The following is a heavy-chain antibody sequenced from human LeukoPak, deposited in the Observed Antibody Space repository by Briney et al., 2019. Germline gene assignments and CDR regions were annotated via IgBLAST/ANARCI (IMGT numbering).Heavy chain of an antibody. CDR1: GGSISSGNYY. J-gene: IGHJ5*02. CDR3: ARLSSLANIAARGRTWLDP. Sequence: SETLSLTCTVSGGSISSGNYYWSWIRKPAGKGLEWIGRIYTSGSTNYNPSLKSRVTISVDTSKNQFSLKLGSVTAADTAVYYCARLSSLANIAARGRTWLDPWGQGSLVTVSS. D-gene: IGHD6-6*01. V-gene: IGHV4-61*02. CDR2: IYTSGST.